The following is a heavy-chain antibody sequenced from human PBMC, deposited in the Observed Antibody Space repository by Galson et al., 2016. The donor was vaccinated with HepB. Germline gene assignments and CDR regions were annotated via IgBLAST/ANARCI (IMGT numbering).Heavy chain of an antibody. V-gene: IGHV3-74*01. CDR3: ARDPRAAVFYYAGMDV. CDR1: GFTFSSYW. Sequence: SLRLSCAASGFTFSSYWMHWVRQVPGKGLVWVSRINTDGSNTDYADSVKGRFTISRDNAKNTLFLQLNVLRVEDTAVYYCARDPRAAVFYYAGMDVGGQGTTVTVSS. J-gene: IGHJ6*02. D-gene: IGHD6-13*01. CDR2: INTDGSNT.